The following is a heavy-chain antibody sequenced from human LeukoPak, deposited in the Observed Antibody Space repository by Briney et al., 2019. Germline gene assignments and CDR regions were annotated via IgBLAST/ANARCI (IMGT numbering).Heavy chain of an antibody. J-gene: IGHJ4*02. V-gene: IGHV3-30*03. Sequence: GGSLRLSCAASGFTFGSYDMHWVRQAPGEGLEWVAFISYDGNDKGYVDSGKGRFTVSRDNSKNTLYLQMNSLRVEDAAVYYCARVWESYSFDYWGQGTLVTVSS. D-gene: IGHD1-26*01. CDR2: ISYDGNDK. CDR1: GFTFGSYD. CDR3: ARVWESYSFDY.